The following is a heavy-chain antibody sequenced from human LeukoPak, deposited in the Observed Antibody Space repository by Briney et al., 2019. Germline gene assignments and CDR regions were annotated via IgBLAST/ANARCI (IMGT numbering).Heavy chain of an antibody. Sequence: PGGSLRLSCAASGFTFSTYSMHWVRQAPGKGLEWVSSIRSGSTYIDYADSVKGRFTISRDDAKNSLYLQMNSLRAEDTAVYYCARDGIFDYWGQGTLVTVSS. CDR3: ARDGIFDY. CDR2: IRSGSTYI. V-gene: IGHV3-21*01. CDR1: GFTFSTYS. J-gene: IGHJ4*02.